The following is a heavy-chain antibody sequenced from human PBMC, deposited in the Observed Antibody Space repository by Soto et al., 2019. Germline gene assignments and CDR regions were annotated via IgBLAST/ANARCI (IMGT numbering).Heavy chain of an antibody. Sequence: PSETLSLTCSVSGGSIISYYWSWVRQAPGKGLELIGYIYYSGSTNYNPSLKSRVTISVDTSKKKFSLKLSSVTAADTAVYYCARARVGQKLPHYYYGMDGWGQRTTVTVS. CDR3: ARARVGQKLPHYYYGMDG. D-gene: IGHD6-13*01. V-gene: IGHV4-59*01. CDR2: IYYSGST. CDR1: GGSIISYY. J-gene: IGHJ6*02.